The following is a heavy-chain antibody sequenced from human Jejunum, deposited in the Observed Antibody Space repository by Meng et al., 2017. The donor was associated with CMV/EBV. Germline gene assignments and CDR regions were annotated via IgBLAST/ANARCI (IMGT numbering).Heavy chain of an antibody. CDR3: ARGGGNTRFDY. D-gene: IGHD3-16*01. J-gene: IGHJ4*02. CDR1: GFTVSPYW. V-gene: IGHV3-7*01. CDR2: INQHGSEE. Sequence: VASGFTVSPYWMSWVRQTPWKGLEWVANINQHGSEESYVGSVKGRFTISRDNAKNSLYLQMNSLRAEDTAVYYCARGGGNTRFDYWGQGTLVTVSS.